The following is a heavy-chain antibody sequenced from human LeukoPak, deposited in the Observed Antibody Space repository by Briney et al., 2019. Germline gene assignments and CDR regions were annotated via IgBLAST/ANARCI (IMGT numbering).Heavy chain of an antibody. Sequence: GGSLRLSCVPSGFSFSNYAMSWVRQAPGKGLEWVSSISGSGGSTHHVDSVKGRFTISRDKTKNTLYLQMNSLRAEDTAVYYCAKSSYYDASGYYREFYFAYWGQGTLVTVSS. J-gene: IGHJ4*02. V-gene: IGHV3-23*01. CDR3: AKSSYYDASGYYREFYFAY. CDR1: GFSFSNYA. D-gene: IGHD3-22*01. CDR2: ISGSGGST.